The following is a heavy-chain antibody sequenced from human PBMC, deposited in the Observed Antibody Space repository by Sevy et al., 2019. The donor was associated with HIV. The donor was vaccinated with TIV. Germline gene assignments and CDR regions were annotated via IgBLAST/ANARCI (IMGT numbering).Heavy chain of an antibody. J-gene: IGHJ6*02. CDR3: ARDTGGNRYGMDV. CDR2: IYSGGST. V-gene: IGHV3-53*01. D-gene: IGHD2-15*01. CDR1: GFTVSSNY. Sequence: GGSLRLSCAASGFTVSSNYMSWVRQAPGKGPEWVSVIYSGGSTYYADSVKGRFTNSSDNSKNTRYLQMNSLRAEDTAVYYCARDTGGNRYGMDVWGQGTTVTVSS.